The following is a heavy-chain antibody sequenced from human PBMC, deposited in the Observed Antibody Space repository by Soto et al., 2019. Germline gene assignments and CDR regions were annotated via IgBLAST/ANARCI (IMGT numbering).Heavy chain of an antibody. CDR3: ARVAPYHDAFDI. J-gene: IGHJ3*02. V-gene: IGHV1-46*01. CDR2: INPSGGNT. CDR1: GYTFTSYY. Sequence: ASVKVSCKASGYTFTSYYMHWVRQAPGQGLEWMGIINPSGGNTNYAQKFQERVTITRDTSISTAYMELSRLRSDDTAVYYCARVAPYHDAFDIWGQGTMVTVSS. D-gene: IGHD2-2*01.